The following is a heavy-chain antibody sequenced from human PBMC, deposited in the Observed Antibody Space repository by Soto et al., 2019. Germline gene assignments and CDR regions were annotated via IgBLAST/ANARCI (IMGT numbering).Heavy chain of an antibody. J-gene: IGHJ4*02. CDR1: GITVSTNY. D-gene: IGHD3-22*01. V-gene: IGHV3-53*02. Sequence: EVQLVETGGGLIQPGGSLRLSCAASGITVSTNYMSWVRQAPGKGLEWVSVIYSDGKTFYADSVKGRFTISRDNSQNTVSLQMNRLRADATAVYYCGGGGGGGYYDSSGYMAVWGQGTLVTVSS. CDR2: IYSDGKT. CDR3: GGGGGGGYYDSSGYMAV.